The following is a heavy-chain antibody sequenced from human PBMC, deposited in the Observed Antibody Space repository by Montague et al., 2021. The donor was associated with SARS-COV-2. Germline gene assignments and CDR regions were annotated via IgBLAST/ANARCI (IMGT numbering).Heavy chain of an antibody. CDR1: GFTFSSYW. V-gene: IGHV3-74*01. Sequence: SLRLSCAASGFTFSSYWMHWVRQAPGKGLVWLSRISTDGSTTSYADSVKGRFTISRDNAKNTLYLQMNSLRAEDTAVCYCAKRVVVTSYRYFDYWGQGTLVTVSS. J-gene: IGHJ4*02. D-gene: IGHD2-21*02. CDR3: AKRVVVTSYRYFDY. CDR2: ISTDGSTT.